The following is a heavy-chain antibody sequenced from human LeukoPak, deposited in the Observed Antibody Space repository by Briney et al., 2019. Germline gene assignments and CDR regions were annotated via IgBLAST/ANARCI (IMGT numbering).Heavy chain of an antibody. V-gene: IGHV4-34*01. J-gene: IGHJ6*02. CDR3: ARSTVTTYYYYGMDV. CDR2: INHSGST. CDR1: GGSFSGYY. D-gene: IGHD4-17*01. Sequence: SETLSLTCAVYGGSFSGYYWSWIRQPPGKGLEWIGEINHSGSTNYNPSLKSRVTISVDTSKNQFSLKLSSVTAADTAVYYCARSTVTTYYYYGMDVWGQGTTVTVSS.